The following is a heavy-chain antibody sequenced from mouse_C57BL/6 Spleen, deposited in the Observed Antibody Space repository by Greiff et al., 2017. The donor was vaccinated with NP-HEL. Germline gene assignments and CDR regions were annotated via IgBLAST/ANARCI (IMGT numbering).Heavy chain of an antibody. V-gene: IGHV1-82*01. CDR3: ARKTGNPYFDY. CDR1: GYAFSSSW. Sequence: VQLQQSGPELVKPGASVKISCKASGYAFSSSWMNWVKQRPGKGLEWIGRIYPGDGDTNYNGKFKGKATLTADKSSSTAYMQLSSLTSEDSAVYFCARKTGNPYFDYWGQGTTLTVSS. J-gene: IGHJ2*01. CDR2: IYPGDGDT. D-gene: IGHD2-1*01.